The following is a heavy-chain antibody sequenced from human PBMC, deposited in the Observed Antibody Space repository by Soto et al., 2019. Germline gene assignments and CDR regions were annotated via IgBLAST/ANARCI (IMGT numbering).Heavy chain of an antibody. CDR3: ARDNKGFDY. CDR2: INNDGSGT. Sequence: EVQLVESGGGLVHPGGSLRLSCATSGFTFTSHWMHWVRQDPGKGLAWVSHINNDGSGTSYADSVKGRFTISRDNAKNMVYLQMKSLRVEDTAVYYCARDNKGFDYWGQGSLVTVSS. J-gene: IGHJ4*02. V-gene: IGHV3-74*01. CDR1: GFTFTSHW.